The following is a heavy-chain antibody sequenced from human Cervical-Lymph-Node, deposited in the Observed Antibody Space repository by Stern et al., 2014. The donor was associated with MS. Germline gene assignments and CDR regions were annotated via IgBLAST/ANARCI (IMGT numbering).Heavy chain of an antibody. CDR2: IIPIFGTA. J-gene: IGHJ2*01. D-gene: IGHD6-19*01. V-gene: IGHV1-69*01. Sequence: QVQLVQSGAEVTKPGSSVKVSCKASGGTFSSYAISWVRQAPGQGLEWMGGIIPIFGTANYAQKVQGRVTITADESTSTDYMELSSLRSEDTAVYYCARSPGIAVAGLNWYFDLWGRGTLVTVSS. CDR3: ARSPGIAVAGLNWYFDL. CDR1: GGTFSSYA.